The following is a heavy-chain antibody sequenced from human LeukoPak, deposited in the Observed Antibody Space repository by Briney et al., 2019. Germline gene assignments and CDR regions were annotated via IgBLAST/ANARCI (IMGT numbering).Heavy chain of an antibody. Sequence: EGSLRLSCAASGFTFSHHGMHWVRQAPGKGLEWVAFIRNDGSNHYYADSVKGRFTISRDNSKNNVYLQMYSLRVEDTSIYYCVRDYTWGFDYWGQGTVVTVSS. CDR1: GFTFSHHG. CDR2: IRNDGSNH. J-gene: IGHJ4*02. V-gene: IGHV3-30*02. CDR3: VRDYTWGFDY. D-gene: IGHD7-27*01.